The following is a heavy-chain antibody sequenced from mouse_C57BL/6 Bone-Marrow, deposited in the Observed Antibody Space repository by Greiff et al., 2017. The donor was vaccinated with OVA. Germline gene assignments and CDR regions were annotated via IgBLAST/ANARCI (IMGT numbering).Heavy chain of an antibody. CDR3: AREELVPFDY. D-gene: IGHD4-1*01. CDR1: GYSFTSYY. Sequence: VQLQQSGPELVKPGASVKISCKASGYSFTSYYIHWVKQRPGQGLEWIGWIYPGSGNTKYNEKFKGKATLTADTSSSTAYMQLSSLTSEDSAVYYCAREELVPFDYWGQGTTLTVSS. CDR2: IYPGSGNT. V-gene: IGHV1-66*01. J-gene: IGHJ2*01.